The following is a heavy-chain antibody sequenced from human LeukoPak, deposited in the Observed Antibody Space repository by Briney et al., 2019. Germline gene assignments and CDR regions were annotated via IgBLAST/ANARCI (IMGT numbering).Heavy chain of an antibody. V-gene: IGHV3-21*01. CDR1: GFTFSSYS. D-gene: IGHD1-1*01. J-gene: IGHJ4*02. Sequence: GGSLRLSCAASGFTFSSYSMNWVRQAPGKGLEWVSSISSSSSYIYYADSVKGRFTISRDNAKNSLYLQMNSLRAEDTAVYYCARTLMHNSLYNYFDYWGQGTLVTVSS. CDR2: ISSSSSYI. CDR3: ARTLMHNSLYNYFDY.